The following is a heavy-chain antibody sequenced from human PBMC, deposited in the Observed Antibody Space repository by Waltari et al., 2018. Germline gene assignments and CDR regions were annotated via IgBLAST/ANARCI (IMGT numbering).Heavy chain of an antibody. V-gene: IGHV4-39*07. Sequence: QLQLQESGPGLVKPSETLSPTCTVSGGSISSSSYYWGWIRQPPGKGLEWIGSFYYSGSTYYNPSLKSRVTISVDTSKNQFSLKLSSVTAADTAVYYCARITVVNFFDYWGQGTLVTVSS. J-gene: IGHJ4*02. CDR1: GGSISSSSYY. CDR3: ARITVVNFFDY. CDR2: FYYSGST. D-gene: IGHD2-15*01.